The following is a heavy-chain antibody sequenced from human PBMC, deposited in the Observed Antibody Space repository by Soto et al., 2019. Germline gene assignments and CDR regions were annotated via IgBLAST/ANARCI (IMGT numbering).Heavy chain of an antibody. J-gene: IGHJ5*02. Sequence: QVQLVQSGAEVKKPGASVKVSCKASGYTFTSYAMHWVRQAPGQRLEWMGWINAGNGNTKYSQKFQGRVNITRDTSASTAYMEVSSLRSEDTAVYYCARGTSIAVAGIRWKKVDPWGQGTLVTVSS. CDR2: INAGNGNT. D-gene: IGHD6-19*01. CDR3: ARGTSIAVAGIRWKKVDP. V-gene: IGHV1-3*01. CDR1: GYTFTSYA.